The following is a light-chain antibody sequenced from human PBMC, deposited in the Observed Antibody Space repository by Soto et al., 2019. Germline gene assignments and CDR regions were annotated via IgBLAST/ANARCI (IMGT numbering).Light chain of an antibody. Sequence: DIQMTQSPFSLSASVGDRVTITCRASETISTYLNWYQHKSVKAPKLLIYAASSLQSGVPSRFSGSGSGADFTLTISSLQPEDSATYYCQQSYLTPWTFGQGTKVEVK. CDR2: AAS. CDR1: ETISTY. V-gene: IGKV1-39*01. J-gene: IGKJ1*01. CDR3: QQSYLTPWT.